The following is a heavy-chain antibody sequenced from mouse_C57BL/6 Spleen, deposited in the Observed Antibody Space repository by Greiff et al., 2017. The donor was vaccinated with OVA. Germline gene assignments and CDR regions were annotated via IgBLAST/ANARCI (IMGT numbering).Heavy chain of an antibody. Sequence: EVSLQQSGPELVKPGASVKISCKASGYTFTDYYMNWVKQSHGKSLEWIGDINPNNGGTSYNQKFKGKATLTVDKSSSTAYMELRSLTSEDSAVYYCARNGNYFDYWGQGTTLTVSS. J-gene: IGHJ2*01. CDR1: GYTFTDYY. D-gene: IGHD4-1*01. V-gene: IGHV1-26*01. CDR2: INPNNGGT. CDR3: ARNGNYFDY.